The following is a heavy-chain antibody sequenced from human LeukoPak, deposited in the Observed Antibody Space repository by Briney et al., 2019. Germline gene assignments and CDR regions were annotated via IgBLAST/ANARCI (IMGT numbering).Heavy chain of an antibody. V-gene: IGHV3-7*01. CDR2: IKEDGREK. D-gene: IGHD6-19*01. Sequence: GGSLRLSCAVSGFTYSCFWMSWVRQAPGKGLEWVANIKEDGREKYYVDSVKGRFTISRDSAKNSLYLQMNSLRDEVTAVYYWARWLSSAWFDYWGQGTLVTVSS. CDR1: GFTYSCFW. CDR3: ARWLSSAWFDY. J-gene: IGHJ4*02.